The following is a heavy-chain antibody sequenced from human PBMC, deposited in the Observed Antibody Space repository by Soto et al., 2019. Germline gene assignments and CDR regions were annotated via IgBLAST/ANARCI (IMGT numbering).Heavy chain of an antibody. CDR3: ARFSDYDAFDL. V-gene: IGHV3-11*01. CDR2: ISSSGSSI. D-gene: IGHD3-16*01. CDR1: GFTFSDSY. J-gene: IGHJ3*01. Sequence: QVHLVESGGGLVKPGGSLRLSRAASGFTFSDSYMSWIRQAPGKGLEWISYISSSGSSIYYADSVKGRFTVSRDNAKNSLFLQMNRLRVDDTAVYFCARFSDYDAFDLWGQGTVVAVSS.